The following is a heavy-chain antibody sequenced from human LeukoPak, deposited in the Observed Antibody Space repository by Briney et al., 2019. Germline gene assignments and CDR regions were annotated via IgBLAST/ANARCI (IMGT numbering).Heavy chain of an antibody. CDR3: ARDSRGMWLRLIRYYYYYYMDV. Sequence: GGSLRLSCATSGFSVSDNYMNWVRQAPGKGLEWVSSISSSSSYIYYADSVKGRFTISRDNAKNSLYLQMNSLRAEDTAVYYCARDSRGMWLRLIRYYYYYYMDVWGKGTTVTVSS. V-gene: IGHV3-21*01. J-gene: IGHJ6*03. D-gene: IGHD5-12*01. CDR2: ISSSSSYI. CDR1: GFSVSDNY.